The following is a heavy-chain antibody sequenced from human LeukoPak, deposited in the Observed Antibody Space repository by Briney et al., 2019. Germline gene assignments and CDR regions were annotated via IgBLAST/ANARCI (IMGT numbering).Heavy chain of an antibody. CDR1: GLTFSSYS. V-gene: IGHV3-21*01. D-gene: IGHD6-19*01. J-gene: IGHJ4*02. Sequence: GGSLRLSCAASGLTFSSYSMNWVRQAPGKGLEWVSSISSSSSYIYYADSVKGRFTISRDNAKNSLYLQMNSLRAEDTAVYYCARDRSSGWYLFDYWGQGTLVTVSS. CDR3: ARDRSSGWYLFDY. CDR2: ISSSSSYI.